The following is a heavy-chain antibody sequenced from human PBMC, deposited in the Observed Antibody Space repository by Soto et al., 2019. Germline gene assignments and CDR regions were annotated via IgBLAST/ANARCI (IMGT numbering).Heavy chain of an antibody. CDR1: GFTFRTYG. Sequence: QVQLVESGGGVVQPGKSLRLSCVGSGFTFRTYGMHWVRQAPGKGLEWVAVISFDGSNQYYTESVKGRFTISRDNSKNTLYLQMSRLTSADTAVYYCAKGGNWNTNSGMDVWGQGTTVIVSS. CDR2: ISFDGSNQ. CDR3: AKGGNWNTNSGMDV. J-gene: IGHJ6*02. V-gene: IGHV3-30*18. D-gene: IGHD1-20*01.